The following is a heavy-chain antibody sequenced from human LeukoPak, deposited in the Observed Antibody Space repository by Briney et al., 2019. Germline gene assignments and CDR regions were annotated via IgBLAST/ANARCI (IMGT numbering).Heavy chain of an antibody. D-gene: IGHD1-26*01. V-gene: IGHV4-59*01. J-gene: IGHJ4*02. CDR1: GGSISNYY. CDR2: IYDSGST. CDR3: ARGGSYLGHCDY. Sequence: SETLSLTCTVSGGSISNYYWSWIRQPSGKGLEWIGYIYDSGSTNYNPSLKSRVTISVDTSKNKFSLKLSSVTAADTAVYYCARGGSYLGHCDYWGQGSLVTVSS.